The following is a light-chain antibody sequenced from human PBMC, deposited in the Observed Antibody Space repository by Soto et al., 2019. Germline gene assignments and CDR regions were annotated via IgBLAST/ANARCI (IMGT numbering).Light chain of an antibody. J-gene: IGKJ4*01. CDR1: QSVTSSY. V-gene: IGKV3-20*01. CDR3: QRYGSSPPLT. CDR2: GAS. Sequence: EIVLMQSPGTLSLSPGERASLSCRASQSVTSSYLALYQQKPGQAPRLLIDGASRRATGIPDRFSGSGSGTDFTLTISRLEPEDFAVYYCQRYGSSPPLTFGGGTKVEIK.